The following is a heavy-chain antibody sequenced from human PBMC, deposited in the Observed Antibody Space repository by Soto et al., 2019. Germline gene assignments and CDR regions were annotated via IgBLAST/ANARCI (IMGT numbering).Heavy chain of an antibody. CDR2: INPSGGST. D-gene: IGHD6-6*01. Sequence: ASVKVSCKASGYTFTSYYMHWVRQAPGQGLEWMGIINPSGGSTSYAQKFQGRVTMTRDTSTSTVYMELSSLRSEDTAVYYCARPLAARPPYYYGMDVWGQGTTVTVSS. CDR3: ARPLAARPPYYYGMDV. V-gene: IGHV1-46*01. J-gene: IGHJ6*02. CDR1: GYTFTSYY.